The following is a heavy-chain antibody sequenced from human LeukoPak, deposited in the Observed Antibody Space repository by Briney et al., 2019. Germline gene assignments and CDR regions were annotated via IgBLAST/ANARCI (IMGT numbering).Heavy chain of an antibody. CDR2: ISSSSSYI. CDR3: ARSELGYNYYYMDV. CDR1: GFTLSSYN. D-gene: IGHD3-10*01. J-gene: IGHJ6*03. Sequence: GGSLRLSCAASGFTLSSYNMNWVRQAPGKGLEWVSSISSSSSYIYYADSVKGRFTISRDNAKKSLYLQMNSLRVEDTAVYYCARSELGYNYYYMDVWGKGTTVTISS. V-gene: IGHV3-21*01.